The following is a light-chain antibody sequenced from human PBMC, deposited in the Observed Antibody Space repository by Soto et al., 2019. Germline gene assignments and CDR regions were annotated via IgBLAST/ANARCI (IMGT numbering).Light chain of an antibody. V-gene: IGLV2-23*02. CDR1: SSDVGNYNL. J-gene: IGLJ1*01. CDR2: EVS. CDR3: CTYAGDSPYV. Sequence: QSVLTQPASVSGSPGQSITISCTRTSSDVGNYNLVSWYQHHPGKAPKLMIYEVSKRPSGVSNSFSGSKSGNTASLTISGLQAEDEADYYCCTYAGDSPYVFGTGTKVTVL.